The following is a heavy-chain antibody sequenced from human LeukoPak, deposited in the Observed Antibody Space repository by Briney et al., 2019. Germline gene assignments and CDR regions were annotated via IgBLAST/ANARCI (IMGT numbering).Heavy chain of an antibody. V-gene: IGHV4-59*08. Sequence: SETLSLTCTVSGGSISSYYWSWIRQPPGKGLEWIGYIYYSGSTNYNPSLKSRVTISVDTSKNQFSLKLSSVTAAETAVYYCARSSYSSSARDGMGVWGQGTTVTVSS. CDR3: ARSSYSSSARDGMGV. J-gene: IGHJ6*02. D-gene: IGHD6-6*01. CDR2: IYYSGST. CDR1: GGSISSYY.